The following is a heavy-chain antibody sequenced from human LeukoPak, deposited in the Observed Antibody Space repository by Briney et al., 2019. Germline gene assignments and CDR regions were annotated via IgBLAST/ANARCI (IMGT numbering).Heavy chain of an antibody. V-gene: IGHV3-48*01. Sequence: SLRXSCAASGFTFSSYSMNWVRQAPGKGLEWVSYISSSTSTIYYADSVKGRFAISRDNAKNSLYLQMSSLRAEDTAVYYCARGFDQRGYYYYALDVWGQGTTVTVSS. J-gene: IGHJ6*02. CDR2: ISSSTSTI. D-gene: IGHD3-10*01. CDR3: ARGFDQRGYYYYALDV. CDR1: GFTFSSYS.